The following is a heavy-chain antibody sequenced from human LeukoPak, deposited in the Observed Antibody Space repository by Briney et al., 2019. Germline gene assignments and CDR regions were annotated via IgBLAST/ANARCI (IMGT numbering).Heavy chain of an antibody. Sequence: SVKVSCKASGYTFTDHYMHWVRQAPGQGLEWMGGIIPVFGTANYAQKFQGRVTITADESTTTAYMELTTLRSEDTAMYYCARDREPIRTGDLKYWGQGTPVTVSS. V-gene: IGHV1-69*13. CDR3: ARDREPIRTGDLKY. CDR1: GYTFTDHY. D-gene: IGHD7-27*01. J-gene: IGHJ4*02. CDR2: IIPVFGTA.